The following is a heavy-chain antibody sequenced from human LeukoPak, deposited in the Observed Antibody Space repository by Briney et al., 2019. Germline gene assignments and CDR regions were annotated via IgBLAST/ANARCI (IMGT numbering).Heavy chain of an antibody. V-gene: IGHV3-20*04. D-gene: IGHD2-21*01. J-gene: IGHJ4*02. CDR3: ARDSAYCGGECYSDY. CDR1: GFIFDDYG. CDR2: IYWNGGGT. Sequence: GGSLRLSCAASGFIFDDYGMSWVRQGPGKGLEWVSGIYWNGGGTGYADSVKGRFTISRDNAKNSLYLQMNSLRAEDTAFYYCARDSAYCGGECYSDYWGQGTLVTVSS.